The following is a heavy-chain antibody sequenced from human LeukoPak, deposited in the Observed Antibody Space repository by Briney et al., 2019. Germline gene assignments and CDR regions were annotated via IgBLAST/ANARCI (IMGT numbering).Heavy chain of an antibody. CDR3: AVSIAAAGTFAGDYYYYYGMDV. D-gene: IGHD6-13*01. Sequence: KASETLSLTCTVSGGSISSGSYYWSWIRQPAGKGLEWIVRIYTSGSTNYNPSLKSRVTISVDTSKNQFSLKLSSVTAADTAVYYCAVSIAAAGTFAGDYYYYYGMDVWGQGTTVTVSS. J-gene: IGHJ6*02. CDR2: IYTSGST. CDR1: GGSISSGSYY. V-gene: IGHV4-61*02.